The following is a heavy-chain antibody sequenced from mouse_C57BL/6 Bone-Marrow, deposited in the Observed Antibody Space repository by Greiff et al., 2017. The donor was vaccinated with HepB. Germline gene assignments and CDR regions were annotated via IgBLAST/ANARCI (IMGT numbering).Heavy chain of an antibody. CDR1: GYTFTSYW. J-gene: IGHJ4*01. D-gene: IGHD1-1*01. CDR3: AREDYCGSSYVENAMDY. CDR2: IHPNSGST. Sequence: VKLQQPGAELVKPGASVKLSCKASGYTFTSYWMHWVKQRPGQGLEWIGMIHPNSGSTNYNEKFKSKATLTVDKSSSTAYMQLSSLTSEDSAVYYCAREDYCGSSYVENAMDYWGQGTSVTVSS. V-gene: IGHV1-64*01.